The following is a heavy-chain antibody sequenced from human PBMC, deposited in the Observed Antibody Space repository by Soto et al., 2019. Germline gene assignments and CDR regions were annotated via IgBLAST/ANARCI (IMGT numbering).Heavy chain of an antibody. CDR2: ISGSGGWT. V-gene: IGHV3-23*01. J-gene: IGHJ4*02. CDR1: GFTFSNYA. D-gene: IGHD6-13*01. CDR3: AKDRASSWEGPS. Sequence: GSLRLSCAASGFTFSNYAIIFVRHAALKWLEWVSAISGSGGWTYYADSVKGRFTIPRDNSKNTLDLQMSSLRAEDTAVYYFAKDRASSWEGPSWGQGTLVTVSS.